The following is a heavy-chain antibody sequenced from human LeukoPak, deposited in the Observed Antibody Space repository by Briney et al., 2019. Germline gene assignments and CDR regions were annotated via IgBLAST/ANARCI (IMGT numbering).Heavy chain of an antibody. CDR2: IYYSGST. J-gene: IGHJ5*02. CDR1: GGSISRSSYY. CDR3: ARDSEYPLHRWFDP. V-gene: IGHV4-39*07. D-gene: IGHD2-2*01. Sequence: SETLSLTCTVSGGSISRSSYYWGWIRQPPGKGLEWIGSIYYSGSTYYNPSLKSRVTISVDTSKNQFSLKLSSVTAADTAVYYCARDSEYPLHRWFDPWGQGTLVTVSS.